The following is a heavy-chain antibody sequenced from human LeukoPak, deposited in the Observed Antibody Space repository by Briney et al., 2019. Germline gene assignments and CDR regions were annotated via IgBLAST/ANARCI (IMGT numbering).Heavy chain of an antibody. CDR3: ARSIVLGGDFFSSGWHNYGMDV. CDR1: GFTFSSYS. V-gene: IGHV3-21*01. CDR2: ISSSSSYI. Sequence: KTGGSLRLSCAASGFTFSSYSMNWVRQAPGKGLEWVSSISSSSSYIYYADSVKGRFTISRDNAKNSLYLQMNSLRAEDTAVYYCARSIVLGGDFFSSGWHNYGMDVWGQGTTVTVSS. D-gene: IGHD2-21*02. J-gene: IGHJ6*02.